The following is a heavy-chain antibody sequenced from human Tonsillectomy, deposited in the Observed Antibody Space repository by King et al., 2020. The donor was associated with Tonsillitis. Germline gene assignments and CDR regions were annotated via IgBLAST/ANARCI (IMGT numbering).Heavy chain of an antibody. J-gene: IGHJ3*02. CDR3: ISSPGGAFDI. CDR2: IRIKANSYAT. Sequence: VQLVESGGGLVQPGGSLKLSCAASGFTFSGSAMHWVRQASGKGLKWVGRIRIKANSYATAYAASVKGRFTIARDDSKNTAYLQMNSLKTEDTAVYYFISSPGGAFDIWGQGTMVTVSS. CDR1: GFTFSGSA. D-gene: IGHD3-16*01. V-gene: IGHV3-73*02.